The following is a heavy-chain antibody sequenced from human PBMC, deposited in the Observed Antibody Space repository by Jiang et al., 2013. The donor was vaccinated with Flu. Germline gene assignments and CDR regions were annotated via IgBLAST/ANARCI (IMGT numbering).Heavy chain of an antibody. D-gene: IGHD3-9*01. CDR3: ARRRNILTGYPYYYYGMDV. CDR2: INHSGST. V-gene: IGHV4-34*01. J-gene: IGHJ6*01. CDR1: GGSFSGYY. Sequence: ALLKPSETLSLTCAVYGGSFSGYYWSWIRQPPGKGLEWIGEINHSGSTNYNPSLKSRVTISVDTSKNQFSLKLSSVTAADTAVYYCARRRNILTGYPYYYYGMDVWG.